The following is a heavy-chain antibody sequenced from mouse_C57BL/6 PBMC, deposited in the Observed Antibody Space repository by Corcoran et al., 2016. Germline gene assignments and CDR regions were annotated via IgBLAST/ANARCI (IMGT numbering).Heavy chain of an antibody. CDR2: IYPGSGNT. Sequence: QVQLKQSGAELVRPGASVKLSCKASGYPFTDYYINWVKQRPGQGLEWIARIYPGSGNTYYNEKFKGKATLTAEKSSSTAYMQLSSLTSEDSAVYFCARSDYSNPSAWFAYWGQGTLVTVSA. CDR3: ARSDYSNPSAWFAY. J-gene: IGHJ3*01. D-gene: IGHD2-5*01. CDR1: GYPFTDYY. V-gene: IGHV1-76*01.